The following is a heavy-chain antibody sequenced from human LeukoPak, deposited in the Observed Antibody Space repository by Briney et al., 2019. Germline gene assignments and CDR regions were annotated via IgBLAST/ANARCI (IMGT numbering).Heavy chain of an antibody. J-gene: IGHJ6*03. V-gene: IGHV4-59*01. CDR1: GGSISSYY. Sequence: PSETLSLTCTVSGGSISSYYWSWIRQPPGKGLEWIGYIYYSGSTNYNPSLKSRVTISVDTSKNQFSLKLSSVTAADTAVYYCARAGPRHDYSNYRPRYYYYYYMDVWGKGTTVTVSS. D-gene: IGHD4-11*01. CDR2: IYYSGST. CDR3: ARAGPRHDYSNYRPRYYYYYYMDV.